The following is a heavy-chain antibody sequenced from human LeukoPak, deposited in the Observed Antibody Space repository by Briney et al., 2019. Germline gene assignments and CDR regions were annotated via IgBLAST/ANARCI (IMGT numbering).Heavy chain of an antibody. Sequence: TGGSLRLSCAASGFTFSSYSMTWVRQAPGKGLEWVSSISSSSSYIYYADSVKGRFTISRDNAKNSLYLQMNSLRAEDTAVYYCAREVGGSCYSGGCWGQGTLVTVSS. CDR1: GFTFSSYS. CDR3: AREVGGSCYSGGC. D-gene: IGHD2-15*01. J-gene: IGHJ4*02. V-gene: IGHV3-21*01. CDR2: ISSSSSYI.